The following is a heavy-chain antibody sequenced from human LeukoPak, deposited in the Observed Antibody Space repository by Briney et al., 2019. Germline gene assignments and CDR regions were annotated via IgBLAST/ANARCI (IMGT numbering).Heavy chain of an antibody. V-gene: IGHV4-39*01. D-gene: IGHD4-17*01. CDR2: IYYSGDT. J-gene: IGHJ4*02. CDR3: VRLDYGDYGSFDS. Sequence: PSETLSLTCTVSGGSISSSSYYWGWVRQPPGKGLGWIGTIYYSGDTYYNPSLKSRVTISEDTPKNQFSLKLNSLTAADSALYYCVRLDYGDYGSFDSWGQGTLVTVSS. CDR1: GGSISSSSYY.